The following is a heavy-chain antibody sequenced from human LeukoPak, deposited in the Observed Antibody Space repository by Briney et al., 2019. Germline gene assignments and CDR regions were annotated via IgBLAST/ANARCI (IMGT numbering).Heavy chain of an antibody. CDR2: FNHSGST. CDR3: ARGGYYGSGNDFRFDP. V-gene: IGHV4-34*01. D-gene: IGHD3-10*01. Sequence: SETLSLNCAVYGGSFSGYSWTWIRQPPGKGLEWIGEFNHSGSTNYNPSLKSRVTISVDTSKNQFSLKLSSVTAADTAVYYCARGGYYGSGNDFRFDPWGQGTLVTVSS. CDR1: GGSFSGYS. J-gene: IGHJ5*02.